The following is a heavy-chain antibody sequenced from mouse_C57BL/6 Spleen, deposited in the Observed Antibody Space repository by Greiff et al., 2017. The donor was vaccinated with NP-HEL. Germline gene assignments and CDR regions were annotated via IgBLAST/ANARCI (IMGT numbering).Heavy chain of an antibody. CDR3: ASGDYGSQAWFAY. CDR1: GYTFTSYW. Sequence: QVQLQQPGAELVKPGASVKMSCKASGYTFTSYWITWVKQRPGQGLEWIGDIYPGSGSTNYNEKFKSKATLTVDTSSSTAYMQLSSLTSEDSAVYYCASGDYGSQAWFAYWGQGTLVTVSA. D-gene: IGHD1-1*01. J-gene: IGHJ3*01. CDR2: IYPGSGST. V-gene: IGHV1-55*01.